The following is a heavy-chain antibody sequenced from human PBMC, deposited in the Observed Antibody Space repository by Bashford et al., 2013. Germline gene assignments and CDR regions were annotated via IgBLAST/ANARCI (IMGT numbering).Heavy chain of an antibody. CDR2: IYYSGST. CDR1: GGSISSGGYY. J-gene: IGHJ6*02. CDR3: ARDYGDYVGLPSLHGMDV. Sequence: SETLSLTCTVSGGSISSGGYYWSWIRQHPGKGLEWIGYIYYSGSTYSNPSLKSRVTISVDTSKNQFSLNLSSVTAADTAVYYCARDYGDYVGLPSLHGMDVWGQGTTVTVSS. D-gene: IGHD4-17*01. V-gene: IGHV4-31*03.